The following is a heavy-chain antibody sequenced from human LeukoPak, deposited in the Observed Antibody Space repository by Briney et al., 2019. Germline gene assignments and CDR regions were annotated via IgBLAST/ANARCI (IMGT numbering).Heavy chain of an antibody. CDR3: ARQYSGTYYRSFDC. CDR2: IYPGDSDT. D-gene: IGHD3-10*01. J-gene: IGHJ4*02. CDR1: GYIFTNYW. Sequence: GESLKISCKGSGYIFTNYWIGWVRQMPGKGLEWMGVIYPGDSDTRYSPSFQGQVTISADKSISTAYLQWSSLKASDTAMYYCARQYSGTYYRSFDCWGQGTLVTVSS. V-gene: IGHV5-51*01.